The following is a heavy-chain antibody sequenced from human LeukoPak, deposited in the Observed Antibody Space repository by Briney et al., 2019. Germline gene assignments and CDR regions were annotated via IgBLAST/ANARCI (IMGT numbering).Heavy chain of an antibody. D-gene: IGHD1-26*01. J-gene: IGHJ4*02. CDR2: ISGSGGDT. CDR1: GFTFSNYA. V-gene: IGHV3-23*01. Sequence: GGSLRLSCAAPGFTFSNYAMTWVRQSPGKGLEWVSTISGSGGDTYYADSVKGRFTMSRDNSKNTLDLQMSSLRAEDTAIYYCAKDNSGNFLSPFDYWGQGTLVAVSS. CDR3: AKDNSGNFLSPFDY.